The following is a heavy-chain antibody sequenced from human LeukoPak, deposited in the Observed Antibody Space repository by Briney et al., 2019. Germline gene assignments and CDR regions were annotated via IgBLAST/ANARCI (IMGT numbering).Heavy chain of an antibody. CDR2: ISQLGDYI. J-gene: IGHJ3*02. Sequence: GGSLRLSCSVSGFTFINYAMNWVRQAPGKGLDWVSAISQLGDYIYYAESVKGRFTISRDNAKNSLYLQMNSLRAEDTAVYYCARDSSRYRDAFDIWGQGTMVTVSS. D-gene: IGHD2-15*01. V-gene: IGHV3-21*01. CDR3: ARDSSRYRDAFDI. CDR1: GFTFINYA.